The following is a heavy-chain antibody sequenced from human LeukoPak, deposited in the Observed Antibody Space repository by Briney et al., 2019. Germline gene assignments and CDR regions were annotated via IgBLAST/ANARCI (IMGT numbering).Heavy chain of an antibody. CDR1: GGSFSGYY. J-gene: IGHJ3*02. V-gene: IGHV4-34*01. D-gene: IGHD1-14*01. Sequence: SETLSLTCAVYGGSFSGYYWSWIRQPLGKGLEWIGEINHSGSTNYNPSLKSRVTISVDTSKNQFSLKLSSVTAADTAVYYCARDRNDAFDIWGQGTMVTVSS. CDR3: ARDRNDAFDI. CDR2: INHSGST.